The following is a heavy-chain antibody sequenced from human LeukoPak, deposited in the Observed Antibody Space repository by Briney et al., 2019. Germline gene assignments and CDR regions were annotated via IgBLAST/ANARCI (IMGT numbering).Heavy chain of an antibody. CDR1: GGSISSYY. CDR2: IYYSGST. CDR3: ARQQLSQLYYFDY. Sequence: PSETLSLTCTVSGGSISSYYWSWIRQPPGKGLEWIGYIYYSGSTNYDPSLKSRVTISVDTSKNQFSLKLSSVTAADTAVYYCARQQLSQLYYFDYWGQGTLVTVSS. D-gene: IGHD6-13*01. J-gene: IGHJ4*02. V-gene: IGHV4-59*01.